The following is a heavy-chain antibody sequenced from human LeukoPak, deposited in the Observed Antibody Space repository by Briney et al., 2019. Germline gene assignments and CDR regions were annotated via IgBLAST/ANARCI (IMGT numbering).Heavy chain of an antibody. CDR1: GYTFTSYG. V-gene: IGHV1-18*03. J-gene: IGHJ3*02. CDR2: VSPNNGAT. Sequence: ASVKVSCKASGYTFTSYGISWVRQAPGQGLEWMGWVSPNNGATNYAQKFQGRVTMTTDTSTSTAYMELGSLRSDDMAVYYCARVERGAFDIWGQGTMVTVSS. CDR3: ARVERGAFDI.